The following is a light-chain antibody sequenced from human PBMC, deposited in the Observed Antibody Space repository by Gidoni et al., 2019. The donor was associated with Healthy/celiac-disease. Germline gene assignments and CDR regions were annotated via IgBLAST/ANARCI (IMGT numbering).Light chain of an antibody. CDR3: QQSYSTPRT. J-gene: IGKJ1*01. Sequence: DIQMPQSSSSLSASVGDRVTITFRASQSISSYLTWYQQKPGNAPKLLIYAASSLQSGVPSRFSGSGSGTDFTLTISSLQPEDFATYYCQQSYSTPRTFGQGTKVEIK. V-gene: IGKV1-39*01. CDR1: QSISSY. CDR2: AAS.